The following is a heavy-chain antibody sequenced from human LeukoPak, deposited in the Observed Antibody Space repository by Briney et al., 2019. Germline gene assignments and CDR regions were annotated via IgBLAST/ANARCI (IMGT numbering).Heavy chain of an antibody. Sequence: GGSLRLSCAASGFTFSSYNMNWVRQAPGKGLEWVSYVSSSSGFMRYADSVKGRFTISRDNAKNSLFLQMNSLRAEDTAVYYCASLILSSVATATTGDFDLWGRGTLVTVSS. J-gene: IGHJ2*01. CDR3: ASLILSSVATATTGDFDL. CDR1: GFTFSSYN. CDR2: VSSSSGFM. V-gene: IGHV3-48*01. D-gene: IGHD4-17*01.